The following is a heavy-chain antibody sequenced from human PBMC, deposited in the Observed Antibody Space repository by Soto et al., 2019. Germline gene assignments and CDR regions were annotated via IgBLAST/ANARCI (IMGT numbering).Heavy chain of an antibody. V-gene: IGHV4-38-2*01. J-gene: IGHJ6*02. D-gene: IGHD2-8*01. Sequence: LSETLSITCAVSGDSISSGYYWGWIRQPPGKGLEWIGSIHHSGTTYYNPSLKSRVSLSVDTSKNHFSLKLTSVTAADTAVYYCARIMFGSNGVCSQIYGMDGWCQGPPVS. CDR1: GDSISSGYY. CDR3: ARIMFGSNGVCSQIYGMDG. CDR2: IHHSGTT.